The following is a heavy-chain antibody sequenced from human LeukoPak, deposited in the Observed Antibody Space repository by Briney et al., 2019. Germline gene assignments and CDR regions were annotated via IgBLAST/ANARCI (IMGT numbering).Heavy chain of an antibody. V-gene: IGHV1-69*05. Sequence: SVKVSCKASGGTFSSYAISWVRQAPGQGLEWMGGIIPIFGTANYAQKFQGRVTITTDESTSTADMELSSLRSEDTAVYYCARAPSSGYDDPDFDYWGQGTLVTVSS. CDR3: ARAPSSGYDDPDFDY. CDR1: GGTFSSYA. CDR2: IIPIFGTA. J-gene: IGHJ4*02. D-gene: IGHD5-12*01.